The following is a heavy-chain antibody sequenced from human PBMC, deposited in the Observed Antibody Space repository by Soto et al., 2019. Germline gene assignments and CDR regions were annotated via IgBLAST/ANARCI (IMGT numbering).Heavy chain of an antibody. D-gene: IGHD6-13*01. V-gene: IGHV3-23*01. CDR3: ALWAGSSSTWYGPFDY. J-gene: IGHJ4*02. CDR2: ISGSGGST. Sequence: EVQLLESGGGLVQPVGSLRLSCAGSGFTFSSYVMSWVRQAPGKGLEWVSAISGSGGSTHYADSVQGRFTISRDNSKNTLYLQMNSLRSEDTAIYYCALWAGSSSTWYGPFDYWGQGTLVTVSS. CDR1: GFTFSSYV.